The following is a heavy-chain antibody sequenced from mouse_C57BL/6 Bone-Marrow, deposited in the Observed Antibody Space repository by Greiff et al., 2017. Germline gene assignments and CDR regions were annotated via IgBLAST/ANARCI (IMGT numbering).Heavy chain of an antibody. V-gene: IGHV1-20*01. D-gene: IGHD2-1*01. Sequence: EVQLQQSGPELVKPGDSVKISCKASGYSFTGYFMNWVMQSHGQSLEWIGRINPYNGDTFYNQKFKGKATLTVDKSSSTAHMELRSLTSEDSAVYYCARDYGNDYWGQGTTLTVSS. CDR2: INPYNGDT. J-gene: IGHJ2*01. CDR3: ARDYGNDY. CDR1: GYSFTGYF.